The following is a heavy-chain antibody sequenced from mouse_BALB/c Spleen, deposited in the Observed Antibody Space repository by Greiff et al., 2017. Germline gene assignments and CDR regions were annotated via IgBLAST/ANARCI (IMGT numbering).Heavy chain of an antibody. CDR2: ISYSGST. D-gene: IGHD1-3*01. CDR3: ATDLKLDGYYAMDY. J-gene: IGHJ4*01. V-gene: IGHV3-2*02. CDR1: GYSITSDYA. Sequence: EVMLVESGPGLVKPSQSLSLTCTVTGYSITSDYAWNWIRQFPGNKLECMGYISYSGSTSYNPSLKSRISITRDTSKNQFFLQLNSVTTEDTATYYCATDLKLDGYYAMDYWGQGTSVTVSS.